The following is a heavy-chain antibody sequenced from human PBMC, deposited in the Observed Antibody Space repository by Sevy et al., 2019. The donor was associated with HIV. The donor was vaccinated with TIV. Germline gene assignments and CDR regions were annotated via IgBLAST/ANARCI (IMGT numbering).Heavy chain of an antibody. CDR2: ISGYNGNT. D-gene: IGHD1-26*01. CDR3: ARAVGWELGKYYYAMDV. J-gene: IGHJ6*02. Sequence: ASVKVSCKASGYTFSSYGITWVRQAPGQGLEWMGWISGYNGNTVYAQKVQGRVTMTTDTSTSTAYMELRSLRSDDMAVYYCARAVGWELGKYYYAMDVWGQGTTVTVSS. V-gene: IGHV1-18*03. CDR1: GYTFSSYG.